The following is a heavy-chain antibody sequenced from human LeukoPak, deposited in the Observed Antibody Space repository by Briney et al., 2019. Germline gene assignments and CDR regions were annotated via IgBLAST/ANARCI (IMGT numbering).Heavy chain of an antibody. CDR1: GDSVSGYY. CDR3: ARGHYVWGSYRPRGYYFDY. V-gene: IGHV4-34*01. D-gene: IGHD3-16*02. J-gene: IGHJ4*02. Sequence: SETLSLTCGVSGDSVSGYYWSWIRQPPGKGLEWIGEINHSGSTNYNPSLKSRVTISVDTSKNQFSLKLSSVTAADTAVYYCARGHYVWGSYRPRGYYFDYWGQGTLVTVSS. CDR2: INHSGST.